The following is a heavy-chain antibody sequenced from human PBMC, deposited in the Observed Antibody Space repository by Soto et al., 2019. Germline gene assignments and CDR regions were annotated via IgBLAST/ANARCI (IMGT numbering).Heavy chain of an antibody. J-gene: IGHJ4*02. CDR2: IKQDGSEK. CDR3: AKPLITMIVVVNPFDY. D-gene: IGHD3-22*01. CDR1: GFTFSSYW. V-gene: IGHV3-7*03. Sequence: GGSLRLSCAASGFTFSSYWMSWVRQAPGKGLEWVANIKQDGSEKYYVDSVKGRFTISRDNAKNTLYLQMNSLRAEDTAVYYCAKPLITMIVVVNPFDYWGQGTLVTVSS.